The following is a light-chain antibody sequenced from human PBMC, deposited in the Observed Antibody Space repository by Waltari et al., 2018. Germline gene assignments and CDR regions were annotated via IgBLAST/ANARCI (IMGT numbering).Light chain of an antibody. CDR3: QQYATSPLT. CDR1: QSVASSY. J-gene: IGKJ4*01. CDR2: DAS. Sequence: EIVLTQSPGTLSLSPGERATLSCRASQSVASSYLAWYQQKPGQAPRLLIYDASSRATGIPDRFSGSGSGTDVTLTISRLEPEDFAVYYCQQYATSPLTFGGGTKVEIK. V-gene: IGKV3-20*01.